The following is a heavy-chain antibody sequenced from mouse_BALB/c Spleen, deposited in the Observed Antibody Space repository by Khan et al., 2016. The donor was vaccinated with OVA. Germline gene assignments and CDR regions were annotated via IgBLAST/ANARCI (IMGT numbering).Heavy chain of an antibody. Sequence: QVQLQQSGAELVKPGASVKLSCKASGYTFSSYYMYWVKQRPGQGLEWIGGINSNNGGPNFNEKFKTKATLTVDKSSSTAFKHVSNLTSEDSAVYYCTSSGYANPFAYWGQGTLVTVSP. CDR2: INSNNGGP. J-gene: IGHJ3*01. CDR1: GYTFSSYY. CDR3: TSSGYANPFAY. V-gene: IGHV1S81*02. D-gene: IGHD2-10*02.